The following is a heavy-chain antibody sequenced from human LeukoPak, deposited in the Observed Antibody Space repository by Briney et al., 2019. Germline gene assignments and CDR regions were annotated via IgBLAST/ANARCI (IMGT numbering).Heavy chain of an antibody. V-gene: IGHV4-4*07. CDR3: ARDGAYGSGSYGY. Sequence: SETLSLTCTVSGGPITIYSWTWIRQPAGKGLEWIGRIYTSGSTYYNPSLKSRATISVDTSKNQFSLKLSSVTAADTAVYYCARDGAYGSGSYGYWGQGTLVTVSS. CDR2: IYTSGST. CDR1: GGPITIYS. J-gene: IGHJ4*02. D-gene: IGHD3-10*01.